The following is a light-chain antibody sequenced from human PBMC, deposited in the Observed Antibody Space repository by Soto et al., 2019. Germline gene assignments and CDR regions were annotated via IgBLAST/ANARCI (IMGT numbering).Light chain of an antibody. J-gene: IGKJ2*01. V-gene: IGKV3-20*01. CDR2: DAS. CDR1: QRLFNNY. Sequence: EIVLTQSPGTLSLFPGDRATLSCRASQRLFNNYLAWYQQKPGQAPGLLIYDASSRAAGVPDRVTGGGSGTDFTLTISGLEPEDFALYFCQQYERPPFAFGQGTKLEIK. CDR3: QQYERPPFA.